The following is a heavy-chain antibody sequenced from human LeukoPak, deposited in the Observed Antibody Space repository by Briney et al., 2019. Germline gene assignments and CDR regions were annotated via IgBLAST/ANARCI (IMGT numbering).Heavy chain of an antibody. D-gene: IGHD2-2*02. CDR3: ARVTGGRYCSTTSCYMRGWFDP. J-gene: IGHJ5*02. Sequence: SVKVSCKASGGTFSSYAISWVRQAPGQGLEWMGGIIPIFGTANYAQKFQGRVTMTTDTSTSTAYMELTSLRFEDTAVYYCARVTGGRYCSTTSCYMRGWFDPWGQGTLVTVSS. V-gene: IGHV1-69*05. CDR1: GGTFSSYA. CDR2: IIPIFGTA.